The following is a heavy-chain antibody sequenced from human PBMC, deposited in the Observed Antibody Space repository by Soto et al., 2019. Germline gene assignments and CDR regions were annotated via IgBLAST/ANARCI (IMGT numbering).Heavy chain of an antibody. CDR2: IYYTGST. CDR1: GGSISSYY. J-gene: IGHJ5*02. V-gene: IGHV4-59*01. Sequence: KLSETLSLTCTVSGGSISSYYWSWIRQPPGKGLEWIGYIYYTGSTNYNPSLKSRVTISVDTSKNQFSLKLSSVTAADTAVYYCARASGCSGGSCAFDPWGQGTLVTVS. D-gene: IGHD2-15*01. CDR3: ARASGCSGGSCAFDP.